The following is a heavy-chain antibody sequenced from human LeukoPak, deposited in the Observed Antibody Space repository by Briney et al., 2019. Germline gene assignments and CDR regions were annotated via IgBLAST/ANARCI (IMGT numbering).Heavy chain of an antibody. Sequence: SETLSLTCTVSGGSISSYYWSWIRQPPGKGLEWIGYIYHSGSTYYNPSLKSRVTISVDRSKNQFSLKLSSVTAADTAVYYCARDRGYYYDSSGYSSFDYWGQGTLVTVSS. CDR3: ARDRGYYYDSSGYSSFDY. CDR2: IYHSGST. D-gene: IGHD3-22*01. CDR1: GGSISSYY. J-gene: IGHJ4*02. V-gene: IGHV4-59*12.